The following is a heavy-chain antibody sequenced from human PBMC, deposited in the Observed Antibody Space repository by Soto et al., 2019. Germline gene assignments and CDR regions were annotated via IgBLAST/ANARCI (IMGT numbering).Heavy chain of an antibody. D-gene: IGHD1-26*01. J-gene: IGHJ4*02. CDR3: AIEGAGFGY. Sequence: EFQLVESGGGLVQPGGSVRLSCAASGFTFSASSMHWVRQAAGKGLEWPGRIRSKANNNATVYSEVLKGRSIISRDDSQDTMFLEMNNLRTVDTAMYYCAIEGAGFGYWGQGTLVTVSS. CDR2: IRSKANNNAT. V-gene: IGHV3-73*01. CDR1: GFTFSASS.